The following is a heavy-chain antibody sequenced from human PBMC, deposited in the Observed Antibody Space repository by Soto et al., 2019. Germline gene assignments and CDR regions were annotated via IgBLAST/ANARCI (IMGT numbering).Heavy chain of an antibody. D-gene: IGHD3-10*01. J-gene: IGHJ4*02. CDR2: IYYSGST. CDR1: GGSISSGGYY. CDR3: ARERMVRGGGGGEFDY. Sequence: QVQLQESGPGLVKPSQTLSLTCTVAGGSISSGGYYWSWIRQHPGKGLEWIGYIYYSGSTYYNPSLKSRVTISVDTSKNQFSLKLSSVTAADTAVYYCARERMVRGGGGGEFDYWGQGTLVTVSS. V-gene: IGHV4-31*03.